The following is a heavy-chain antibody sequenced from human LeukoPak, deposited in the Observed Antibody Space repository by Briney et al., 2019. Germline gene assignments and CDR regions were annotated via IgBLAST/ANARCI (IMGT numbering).Heavy chain of an antibody. CDR3: AREHYKYYFDY. CDR1: GFTFSSYA. V-gene: IGHV3-30*04. Sequence: PGGSLRLSCAASGFTFSSYAMHWVRQAPGKGLEWVAGISYDGSNKYYADSVKGRFSISRDNSKNTLYLQMNSLRAEDTAVYYCAREHYKYYFDYWGQGTLVTVSS. J-gene: IGHJ4*02. D-gene: IGHD4-11*01. CDR2: ISYDGSNK.